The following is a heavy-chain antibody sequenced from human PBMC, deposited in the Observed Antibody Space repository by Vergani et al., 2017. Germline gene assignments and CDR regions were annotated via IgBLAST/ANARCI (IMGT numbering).Heavy chain of an antibody. V-gene: IGHV4-61*02. CDR2: IYTSGST. Sequence: QVQLQESGPGLVKPSQTLSLTCTVSGGSISSGSYYWSWIRQPAGKGLEWIGRIYTSGSTNYNPSLKSRVTISVDTSKNQFSLKLSSVTAADTAVYYCARDSGYSYGHFGYWGQGTLVTVSS. CDR1: GGSISSGSYY. CDR3: ARDSGYSYGHFGY. J-gene: IGHJ4*02. D-gene: IGHD5-18*01.